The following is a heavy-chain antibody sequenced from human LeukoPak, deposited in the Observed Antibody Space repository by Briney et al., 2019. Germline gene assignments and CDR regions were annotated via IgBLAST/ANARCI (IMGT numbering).Heavy chain of an antibody. J-gene: IGHJ4*02. CDR1: GGSFSGYY. CDR3: ASRKRWLQGIDY. Sequence: PSETLSLTCAVYGGSFSGYYWSWIRQPPGKGLEWIGEINHSGSTNYNPSLKSRVTISVDTSKNQFSLKLSSVTAADTAVYYCASRKRWLQGIDYWGQGTLVTVSS. CDR2: INHSGST. V-gene: IGHV4-34*01. D-gene: IGHD5-24*01.